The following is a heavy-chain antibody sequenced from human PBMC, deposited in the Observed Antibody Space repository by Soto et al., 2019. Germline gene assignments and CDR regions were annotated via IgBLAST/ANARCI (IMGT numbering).Heavy chain of an antibody. Sequence: GGSLRLSCAASGFTFSSYAMHWVRQAPGKGLEWVAVISYDGSNKYYADSVKGRFTISRDNSKNTLYLQMNSLRAEDTAVYYWARDLIGGKVYYYYGMDVWGQGTTVTVSS. CDR3: ARDLIGGKVYYYYGMDV. CDR1: GFTFSSYA. J-gene: IGHJ6*02. V-gene: IGHV3-30-3*01. CDR2: ISYDGSNK. D-gene: IGHD2-15*01.